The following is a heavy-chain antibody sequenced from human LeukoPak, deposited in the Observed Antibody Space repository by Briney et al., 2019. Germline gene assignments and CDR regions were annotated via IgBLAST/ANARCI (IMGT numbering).Heavy chain of an antibody. D-gene: IGHD1-14*01. Sequence: PSETLSLTCTVSGGSISSYYWSWIRQPPGKGLEWIGYTYTSGSTHYNPSLQSRVTISVDTSKNHFSLKLSSVTAADTAVYYCARASKSNGNRIYYFDYWGQGTLVTVSS. CDR3: ARASKSNGNRIYYFDY. J-gene: IGHJ4*02. CDR2: TYTSGST. CDR1: GGSISSYY. V-gene: IGHV4-4*09.